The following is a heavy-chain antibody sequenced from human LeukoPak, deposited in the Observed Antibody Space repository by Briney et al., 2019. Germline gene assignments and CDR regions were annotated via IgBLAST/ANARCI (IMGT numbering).Heavy chain of an antibody. Sequence: GASVKVSCKASGYTFTSYYMHWVRQAPGQGLEWMGGIIPIFGTANYAQRFQGRVTITADESTSTAYMELSSLRSEDTAVYYCARARPGELLSPFDYWGQGTLVTVSS. CDR1: GYTFTSYY. J-gene: IGHJ4*02. D-gene: IGHD1-26*01. CDR2: IIPIFGTA. V-gene: IGHV1-69*13. CDR3: ARARPGELLSPFDY.